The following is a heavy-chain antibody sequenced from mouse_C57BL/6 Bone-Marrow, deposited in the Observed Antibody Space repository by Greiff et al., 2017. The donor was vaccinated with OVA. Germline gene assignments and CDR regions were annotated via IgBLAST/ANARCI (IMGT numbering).Heavy chain of an antibody. D-gene: IGHD2-3*01. V-gene: IGHV1-81*01. CDR2: IYPRSGNT. CDR3: ARERDGPYAMDY. Sequence: QVQLQQSGAELARPGASVKLSCKASGYTFTSYGISWVKQRTGQGLEWIGEIYPRSGNTYYNEKFKGKATLTADKSSSTAYMELRSLTSEDSAVDCCARERDGPYAMDYWGQGTSVTVSS. CDR1: GYTFTSYG. J-gene: IGHJ4*01.